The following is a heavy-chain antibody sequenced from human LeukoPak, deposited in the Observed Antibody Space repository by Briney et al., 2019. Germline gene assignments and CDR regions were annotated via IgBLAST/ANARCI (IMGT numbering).Heavy chain of an antibody. D-gene: IGHD3-9*01. CDR2: IYPGDSDT. CDR1: GYSFTSYW. V-gene: IGHV5-51*01. J-gene: IGHJ4*02. CDR3: ARTYYDILTGYYRHFDY. Sequence: GESLKIPCKGSGYSFTSYWIGWVRQMPGKGLEWMGIIYPGDSDTRYSPSFQGQVTISADKSISTAYLQWSSLKASDTAMYYCARTYYDILTGYYRHFDYWGQGTLVTVSS.